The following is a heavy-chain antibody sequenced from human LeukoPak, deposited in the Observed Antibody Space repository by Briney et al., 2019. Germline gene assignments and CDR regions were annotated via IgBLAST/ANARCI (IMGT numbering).Heavy chain of an antibody. D-gene: IGHD5-18*01. CDR2: INSDGSST. CDR3: ASSGDTAMVTSCPGDY. CDR1: GFTFSSYW. J-gene: IGHJ4*02. Sequence: GGSLRLSCAASGFTFSSYWMHWVRQAPGKGLVWVSRINSDGSSTSYADSVKGRFTISRDNAKNTLYLQMNSLRAEDAAVYYCASSGDTAMVTSCPGDYWGQGTLVTVSS. V-gene: IGHV3-74*01.